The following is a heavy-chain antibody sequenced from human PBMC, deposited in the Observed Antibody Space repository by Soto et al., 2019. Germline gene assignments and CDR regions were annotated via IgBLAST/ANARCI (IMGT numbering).Heavy chain of an antibody. CDR1: GGTFSSYT. CDR2: IIPILGIA. Sequence: VASVKVSCKASGGTFSSYTISWVRQAPGQGLEWMGRIIPILGIANYAQKFQGRVTITADKSTSTAYMELSSLRSEDTAVYYCAGKLVATGYWFDPWGQGTLVTVSS. V-gene: IGHV1-69*02. D-gene: IGHD5-12*01. CDR3: AGKLVATGYWFDP. J-gene: IGHJ5*02.